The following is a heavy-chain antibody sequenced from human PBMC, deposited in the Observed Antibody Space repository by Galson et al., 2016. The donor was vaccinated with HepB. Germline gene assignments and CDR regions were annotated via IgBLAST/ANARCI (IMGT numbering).Heavy chain of an antibody. CDR3: AREQSVLTTYYYYGMDV. V-gene: IGHV6-1*01. J-gene: IGHJ6*02. CDR2: TFYRSKWYN. D-gene: IGHD3-22*01. Sequence: CAISGDSVSTRSAAWTWIRQSPSRGLEWLGRTFYRSKWYNDYAESVRSRITINADTSKDQFSLQLTSVTPEDTAVYYCAREQSVLTTYYYYGMDVWGQGTTVTVS. CDR1: GDSVSTRSAA.